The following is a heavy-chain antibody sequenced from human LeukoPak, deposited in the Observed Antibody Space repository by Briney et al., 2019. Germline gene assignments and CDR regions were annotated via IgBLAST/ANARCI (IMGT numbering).Heavy chain of an antibody. Sequence: PSETLSLTCAVYGGSFSGYYWSRIRQPPGKGLEWIGEINHSGSTNYNPSLKSRVTISVDTSKNQFSLKLSSVTAADTAVYYCARGGTVYSSSWYGSNWFDPWGQGTLVTVSS. J-gene: IGHJ5*02. D-gene: IGHD6-13*01. CDR2: INHSGST. CDR3: ARGGTVYSSSWYGSNWFDP. CDR1: GGSFSGYY. V-gene: IGHV4-34*01.